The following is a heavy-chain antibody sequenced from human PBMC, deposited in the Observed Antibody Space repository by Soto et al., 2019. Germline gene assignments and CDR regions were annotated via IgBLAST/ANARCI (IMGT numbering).Heavy chain of an antibody. CDR2: TYYRSKWYN. D-gene: IGHD6-19*01. J-gene: IGHJ6*02. CDR3: ARYQRIAVAGTKYYYYGMDV. CDR1: GDSVASNSAA. Sequence: PSQTLSLTCAISGDSVASNSAAWNWIRQSPSRGLEWLGRTYYRSKWYNDYAVSVKSRITINPDTSKNQFSLQLNSVTPEDTAVYYCARYQRIAVAGTKYYYYGMDVWGQGPTVTVPS. V-gene: IGHV6-1*01.